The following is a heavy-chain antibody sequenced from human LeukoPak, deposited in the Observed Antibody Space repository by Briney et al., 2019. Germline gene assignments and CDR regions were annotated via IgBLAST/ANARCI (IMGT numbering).Heavy chain of an antibody. CDR3: AKCPHASGWLFDY. V-gene: IGHV3-23*01. J-gene: IGHJ4*02. CDR2: ISGSGGST. Sequence: PGWTLRLSCAASGFTFSSYDMSWVRQAPGKGLEWASGISGSGGSTHYTDSVKGRFTISRDNSRNTLYLQMNSLRAEDTAVYYCAKCPHASGWLFDYWGQGTLVSVSS. CDR1: GFTFSSYD. D-gene: IGHD6-19*01.